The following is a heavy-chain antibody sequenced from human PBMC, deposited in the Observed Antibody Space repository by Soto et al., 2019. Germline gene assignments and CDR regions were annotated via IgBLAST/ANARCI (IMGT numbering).Heavy chain of an antibody. J-gene: IGHJ2*01. CDR1: GFTFSAYA. V-gene: IGHV3-23*01. CDR3: AKFEGHPLEYWYLEF. Sequence: EVQLLESGGGLVQPGGSLRLSCAASGFTFSAYAMGWVRQAPGKGLEWVSTIHGGGGATHYADSVKGRFTISRDNSKNTLYAQMNRLRAEDTAVYYCAKFEGHPLEYWYLEFWGRGTLVTVSS. D-gene: IGHD1-1*01. CDR2: IHGGGGAT.